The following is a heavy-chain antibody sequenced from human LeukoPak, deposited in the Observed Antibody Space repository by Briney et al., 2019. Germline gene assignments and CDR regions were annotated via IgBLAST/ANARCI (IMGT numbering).Heavy chain of an antibody. J-gene: IGHJ5*02. CDR2: IIPIFGTA. CDR1: GGTFSSYA. V-gene: IGHV1-69*05. CDR3: ARALGGYLYNWFDP. Sequence: GASVKVSCKASGGTFSSYAISWVRQAPGQGLEWMGGIIPIFGTANYAQKFQGRVTITTDESTSTAYMELSSLRSEDTAVHYCARALGGYLYNWFDPWGQGTLVTVSS. D-gene: IGHD3-22*01.